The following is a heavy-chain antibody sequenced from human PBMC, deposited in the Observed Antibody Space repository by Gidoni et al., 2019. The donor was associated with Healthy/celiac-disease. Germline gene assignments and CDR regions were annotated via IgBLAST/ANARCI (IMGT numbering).Heavy chain of an antibody. CDR3: TKAYSGSYFYSFDV. CDR2: ISGSGRST. Sequence: EVQLLESGGGLVQPGGSLRLSCATSGLTFSNDALSWVRQAPGKGLEWVSAISGSGRSTYYTDSVKGRFTISRDSSKNTLYLQMNSLRAEDTALYYCTKAYSGSYFYSFDVWGQGTMVTVSS. J-gene: IGHJ3*01. D-gene: IGHD1-26*01. CDR1: GLTFSNDA. V-gene: IGHV3-23*01.